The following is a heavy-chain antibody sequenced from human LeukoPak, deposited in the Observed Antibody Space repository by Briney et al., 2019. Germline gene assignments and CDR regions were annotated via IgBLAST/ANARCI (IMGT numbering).Heavy chain of an antibody. CDR1: GLTFSSHW. V-gene: IGHV3-74*01. Sequence: GGSLRLSCAASGLTFSSHWMHWVRQAPGKGLVWVSRITNDGSSTTYADSVKGRFTISRDNAKNMLYLQVNSLRAEDTAVYYCARDGYSYGHGPFDYWGQGTLVTVSS. D-gene: IGHD5-18*01. CDR3: ARDGYSYGHGPFDY. CDR2: ITNDGSST. J-gene: IGHJ4*02.